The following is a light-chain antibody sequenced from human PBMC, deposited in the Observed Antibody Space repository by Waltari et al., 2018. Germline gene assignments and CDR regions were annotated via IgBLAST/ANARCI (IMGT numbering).Light chain of an antibody. J-gene: IGLJ2*01. CDR1: NIGGKN. CDR3: QVWDKSTVK. Sequence: TQPFSVSVALGQTATISCKEDNIGGKNVHWYQQKPGQAPVVVIFRDSNRPSGIPDRFSGSNSGNTATLAISGAQPGDEADYYCQVWDKSTVKFGGGTKLTAL. V-gene: IGLV3-9*01. CDR2: RDS.